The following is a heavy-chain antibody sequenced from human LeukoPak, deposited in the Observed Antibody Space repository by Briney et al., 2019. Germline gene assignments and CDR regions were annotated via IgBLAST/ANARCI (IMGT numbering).Heavy chain of an antibody. CDR2: ISASGGNT. CDR3: AKPGYITSGWFDY. J-gene: IGHJ5*01. Sequence: GGSLRLSCAAPGFTFSSYLMSWVRQAPGKGLEWVSTISASGGNTYYADSVKGRFTTSRDNPKNTLLLQMNSLRAEDTAVYYRAKPGYITSGWFDYWGQGALVTVST. D-gene: IGHD1-14*01. V-gene: IGHV3-23*01. CDR1: GFTFSSYL.